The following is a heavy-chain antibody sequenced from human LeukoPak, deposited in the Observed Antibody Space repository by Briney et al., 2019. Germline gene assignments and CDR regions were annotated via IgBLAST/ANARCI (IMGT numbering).Heavy chain of an antibody. CDR2: IIPILGIA. CDR3: AREKTGTKYYFDY. Sequence: ASVKVSCKASGGTFSSYTISWVRQAPGQGLEWMGRIIPILGIAKYAQKFQGRVTITADKSTSTAYMELSSLRSEDTAVYYCAREKTGTKYYFDYWGQGTLVTVSS. J-gene: IGHJ4*02. D-gene: IGHD1-7*01. CDR1: GGTFSSYT. V-gene: IGHV1-69*04.